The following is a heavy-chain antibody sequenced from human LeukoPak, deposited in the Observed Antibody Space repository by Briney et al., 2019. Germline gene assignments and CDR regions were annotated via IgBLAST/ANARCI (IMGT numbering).Heavy chain of an antibody. D-gene: IGHD3-22*01. CDR2: ISWNSGSI. CDR3: AKDSGDYYDSSGCPDY. Sequence: PGRSLRLSCAASGFTFDDYAMHWVRQAPGKGLEWVSGISWNSGSIGYADSVKGRFTISRDNAKNSLYLQMNSLRAEDTALYYCAKDSGDYYDSSGCPDYWGQGTLVTVSS. CDR1: GFTFDDYA. V-gene: IGHV3-9*01. J-gene: IGHJ4*02.